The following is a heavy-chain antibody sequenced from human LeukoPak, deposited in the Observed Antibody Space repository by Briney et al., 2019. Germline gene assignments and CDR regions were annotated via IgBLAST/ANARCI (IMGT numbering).Heavy chain of an antibody. D-gene: IGHD2-2*01. CDR2: IYPRDSRT. Sequence: GESLKISCKGSGYSFSSYWIAWVRQMPGKGLEWMGIIYPRDSRTTYSPSFQGQVTVSADKSISTAYLQWNSLKASDTAMCYCARHLSSITSCPNYWGPGTLVTVSS. J-gene: IGHJ4*02. CDR3: ARHLSSITSCPNY. V-gene: IGHV5-51*01. CDR1: GYSFSSYW.